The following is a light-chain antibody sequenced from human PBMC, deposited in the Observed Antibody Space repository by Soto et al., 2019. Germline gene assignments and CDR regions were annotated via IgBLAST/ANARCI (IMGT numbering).Light chain of an antibody. V-gene: IGKV3-11*01. CDR1: QSVSSY. Sequence: EIVLTQSPATLSLSPGERATLSCRASQSVSSYLAWYQQKPGQAPRLLIYDASNRATGIPARFSGSGSGTDFPLPISSLEPEDFAVYYCQQPYTFGQGTKLEIK. CDR3: QQPYT. CDR2: DAS. J-gene: IGKJ2*01.